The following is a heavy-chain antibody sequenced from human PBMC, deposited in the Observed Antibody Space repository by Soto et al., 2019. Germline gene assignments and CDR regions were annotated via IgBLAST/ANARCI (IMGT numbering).Heavy chain of an antibody. CDR3: AKVEPAAAISEPYYFDY. J-gene: IGHJ4*02. CDR1: GFTFSSYA. V-gene: IGHV3-23*01. CDR2: ISGSGGST. Sequence: GGYLRLSCAASGFTFSSYAMSWVRQAPGKGLEWVSAISGSGGSTYYADSVKGRFTISRDNSKNTLYLQMNSLRAEDTAVYYCAKVEPAAAISEPYYFDYWGQGTLVTVSS. D-gene: IGHD2-2*01.